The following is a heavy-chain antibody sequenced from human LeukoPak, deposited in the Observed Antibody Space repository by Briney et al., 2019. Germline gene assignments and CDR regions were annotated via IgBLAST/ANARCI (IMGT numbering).Heavy chain of an antibody. CDR2: IKQDGSEK. V-gene: IGHV3-7*01. J-gene: IGHJ5*01. Sequence: GGSLRLSCAASGFTFRNFWMSWVRQAPGKGLEWVANIKQDGSEKYSEDSVKGRFTISRDNAKSSLYLQMNSLSAEDSALYYCARDGVENVAVADLTWFDYWGQGALVIVSS. CDR1: GFTFRNFW. CDR3: ARDGVENVAVADLTWFDY. D-gene: IGHD6-19*01.